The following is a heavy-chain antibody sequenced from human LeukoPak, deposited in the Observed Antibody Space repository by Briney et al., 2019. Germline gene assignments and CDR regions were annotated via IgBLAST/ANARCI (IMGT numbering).Heavy chain of an antibody. D-gene: IGHD6-6*01. J-gene: IGHJ5*02. CDR2: IYYSGST. Sequence: SETLSLTCTVSGGSISSQYWSWIRQPPGKRLEWIGYIYYSGSTSYNPSLKSRVTISVDTSKNQFSLRLSSVTAADTAVYYCARDIISEYSSSHSHFDPWGQGTLVTVSS. V-gene: IGHV4-59*11. CDR1: GGSISSQY. CDR3: ARDIISEYSSSHSHFDP.